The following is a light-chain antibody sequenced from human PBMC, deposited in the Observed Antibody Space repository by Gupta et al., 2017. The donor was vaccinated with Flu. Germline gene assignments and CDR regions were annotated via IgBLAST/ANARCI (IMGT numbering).Light chain of an antibody. J-gene: IGLJ1*01. Sequence: VLTQPPSVSGAPGQTVTISCTGTSSNIGAGFNVHWYQRFSGTAPRLLIFANNKRPSGAADRFSGSKSGTSASLAITGLQAEEEADYYCQSFDNSLSGPYVFGTGTKVSVL. V-gene: IGLV1-40*01. CDR1: SSNIGAGFN. CDR3: QSFDNSLSGPYV. CDR2: ANN.